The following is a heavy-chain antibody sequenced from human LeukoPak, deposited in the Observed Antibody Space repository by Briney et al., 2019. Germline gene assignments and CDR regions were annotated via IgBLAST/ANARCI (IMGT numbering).Heavy chain of an antibody. D-gene: IGHD3-3*01. CDR2: IYHSGST. J-gene: IGHJ4*02. Sequence: SETLSLXCTVSGYSISSGYYWGWIRQPPGKGLAWIGSIYHSGSTYYNPSLKSRVTISVDTSKNQFSLKLSSVTAADTAVYYCARGDPSDFWSGSLYYFDYWGQGTLVTVSS. CDR3: ARGDPSDFWSGSLYYFDY. CDR1: GYSISSGYY. V-gene: IGHV4-38-2*02.